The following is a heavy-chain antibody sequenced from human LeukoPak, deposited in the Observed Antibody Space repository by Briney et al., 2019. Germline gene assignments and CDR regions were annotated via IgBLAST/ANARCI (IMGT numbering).Heavy chain of an antibody. CDR2: ISKDVGEM. CDR1: TLALSNYW. J-gene: IGHJ2*01. V-gene: IGHV3-7*01. CDR3: ARDQGSMIGVRTTNWYFDL. Sequence: AGSLRPSCLQYTLALSNYWIGMVGHHQRKWIDWVASISKDVGEMYYVGSVKGRFTISRDNGENSLYLQINSLRADVTAVYYCARDQGSMIGVRTTNWYFDLWGRGTLVTVSS. D-gene: IGHD3-22*01.